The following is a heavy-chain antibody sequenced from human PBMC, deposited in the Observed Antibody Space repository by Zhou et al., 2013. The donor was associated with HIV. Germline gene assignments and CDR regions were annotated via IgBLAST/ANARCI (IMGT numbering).Heavy chain of an antibody. CDR2: INPNSADT. Sequence: QVQLVQSGGEVKKPGASVKVSCKASGYTFTNYAISWVRQAPGQGLEWMGWINPNSADTEFEQKFQGRVFMTRDTSMSTAYMELTRLKSDDTAVYYCARSVTRQQLAPGPWGQGTLVTVSS. CDR1: GYTFTNYA. D-gene: IGHD6-13*01. J-gene: IGHJ5*02. V-gene: IGHV1-18*01. CDR3: ARSVTRQQLAPGP.